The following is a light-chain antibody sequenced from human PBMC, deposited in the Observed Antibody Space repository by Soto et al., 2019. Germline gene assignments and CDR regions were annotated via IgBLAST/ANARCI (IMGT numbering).Light chain of an antibody. CDR3: SSYTTTPTNTWV. V-gene: IGLV2-14*01. CDR2: AVS. J-gene: IGLJ3*02. Sequence: QSVLTQPASVSGSPGQSITISCTGTSSDVGAYNYVSWYQQYPGKAPKLMIYAVSNRPSGVSNRFSGSKSGNTASLTISGLQAEAEADYYCSSYTTTPTNTWVFGGGTKLTVL. CDR1: SSDVGAYNY.